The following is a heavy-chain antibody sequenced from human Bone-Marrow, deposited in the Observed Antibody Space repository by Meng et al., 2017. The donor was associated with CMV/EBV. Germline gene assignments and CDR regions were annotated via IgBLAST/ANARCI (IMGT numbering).Heavy chain of an antibody. J-gene: IGHJ2*01. D-gene: IGHD3-22*01. CDR2: ISNSGRTI. Sequence: GESLKISCEASGFTFSDYYMSWIRQAPGKGLEWISYISNSGRTILYADSVRGRFTISRDNAKNSLYLQMISLRAEDTAMYYCAKEGAPSSVVDSWHFDLWGRGTLVTVSS. CDR3: AKEGAPSSVVDSWHFDL. V-gene: IGHV3-11*04. CDR1: GFTFSDYY.